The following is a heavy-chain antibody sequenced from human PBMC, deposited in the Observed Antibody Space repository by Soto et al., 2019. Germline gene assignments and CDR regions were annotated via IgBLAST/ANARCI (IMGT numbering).Heavy chain of an antibody. CDR2: IYYSGST. Sequence: QVQLQESGPGLVKPSQTLSLTCTVSGGSISSGGYYWSCIRQHPGKGLEWIGYIYYSGSTYYNPSLKSRVTISVDTSKNQFSLKLSAVTAADTAVYYCARVEETGTTQYFDLWGRGTLVTVS. J-gene: IGHJ2*01. D-gene: IGHD1-1*01. CDR1: GGSISSGGYY. CDR3: ARVEETGTTQYFDL. V-gene: IGHV4-31*03.